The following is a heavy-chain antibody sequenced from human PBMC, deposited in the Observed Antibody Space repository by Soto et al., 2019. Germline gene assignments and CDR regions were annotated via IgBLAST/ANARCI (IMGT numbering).Heavy chain of an antibody. CDR1: GGSIRGYC. V-gene: IGHV4-59*01. Sequence: SETLSLTCAVSGGSIRGYCWSWIRQAPGKGLEWIGYMFYTGSTNYNPSLNSRVTIPVDTSKNQFSLKLRSVTAADTAVYYCARSRYYSDFYFDYWGQGILVTVSS. CDR3: ARSRYYSDFYFDY. J-gene: IGHJ4*02. D-gene: IGHD4-17*01. CDR2: MFYTGST.